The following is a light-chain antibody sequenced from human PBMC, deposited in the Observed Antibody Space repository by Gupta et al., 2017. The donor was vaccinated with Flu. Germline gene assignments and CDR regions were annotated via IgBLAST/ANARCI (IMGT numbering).Light chain of an antibody. CDR3: QQSYSTPWT. V-gene: IGKV1-39*01. CDR2: AAS. Sequence: DIQMTQSPSSLSASVGDRVTITCRASQSISSYLNWYQQKPGKAPKLLSYAASSLHSGVPSRFSGSGSGTDFTLTISSLQPEDFATYYCQQSYSTPWTFGQGTKVEIK. CDR1: QSISSY. J-gene: IGKJ1*01.